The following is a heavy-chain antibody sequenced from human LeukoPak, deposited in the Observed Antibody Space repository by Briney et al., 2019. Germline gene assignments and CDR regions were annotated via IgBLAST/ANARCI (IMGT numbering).Heavy chain of an antibody. CDR3: ARVPRGDAFGI. Sequence: PGGSLRLSCAASGFTFSSYAMHWVRQAPGKGLEWVAVISYDGSNKYYADSVKGRFTISRDNSKNTLYLQMNSLRAEDTAVYYCARVPRGDAFGIWGQGTMVTVSS. J-gene: IGHJ3*02. CDR1: GFTFSSYA. CDR2: ISYDGSNK. V-gene: IGHV3-30-3*01.